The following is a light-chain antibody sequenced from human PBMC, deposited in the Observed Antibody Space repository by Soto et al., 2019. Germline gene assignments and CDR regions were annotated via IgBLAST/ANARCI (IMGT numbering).Light chain of an antibody. CDR3: QQYNSYST. CDR1: QSISTR. Sequence: DIQMTQSPSTLSASAGDRVTITCRASQSISTRLAWYQQKPGKAPKLLIYDASSLESGVPSRFSGSGSGTEFTLTITSLHPEYFASYYCQQYNSYSTFGQGTKVEIK. J-gene: IGKJ1*01. V-gene: IGKV1-5*01. CDR2: DAS.